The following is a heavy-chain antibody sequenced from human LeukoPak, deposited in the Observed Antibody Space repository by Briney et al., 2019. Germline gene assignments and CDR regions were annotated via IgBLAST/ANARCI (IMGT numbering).Heavy chain of an antibody. V-gene: IGHV3-33*01. Sequence: GGSLRLSCAGSGFTFGGYGMHWFRQTPGKGLEWVAVIAYDGSRAFYADSVKGRFTISRDNSKNTMSVQMDDLRAEDTAVYYCTRYNNDHFDYWGQGTQVTVSS. J-gene: IGHJ4*02. CDR2: IAYDGSRA. CDR3: TRYNNDHFDY. D-gene: IGHD1-14*01. CDR1: GFTFGGYG.